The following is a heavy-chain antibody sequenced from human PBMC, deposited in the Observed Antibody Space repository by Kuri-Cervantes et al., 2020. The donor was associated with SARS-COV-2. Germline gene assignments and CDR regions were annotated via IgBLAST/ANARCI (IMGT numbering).Heavy chain of an antibody. V-gene: IGHV1-46*01. J-gene: IGHJ6*02. CDR3: ARVPYQALWFYYYYGMDV. CDR2: INPSGGST. Sequence: ASVKVSCKASGYTFTSYYMHWVRQAPGQGLEWMGIINPSGGSTSYAQKFQGRVTMTRNTSISTAYMELSSLRSEDTAVYYCARVPYQALWFYYYYGMDVWGQGTTVTVSS. D-gene: IGHD3-10*01. CDR1: GYTFTSYY.